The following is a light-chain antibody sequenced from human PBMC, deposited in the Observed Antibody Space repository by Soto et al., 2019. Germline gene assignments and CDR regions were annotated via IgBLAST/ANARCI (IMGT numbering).Light chain of an antibody. CDR2: DAS. CDR1: QDISSW. CDR3: QQANSFPWT. Sequence: DIQMTQSPDSVSASVGDRVTIKCRASQDISSWLAWYQQKPGKAPELLIYDASRLQSGVPTRFSGSGSGTDFTLTITSLEPEDFATYFCQQANSFPWTFGQGTKVDI. V-gene: IGKV1-12*01. J-gene: IGKJ1*01.